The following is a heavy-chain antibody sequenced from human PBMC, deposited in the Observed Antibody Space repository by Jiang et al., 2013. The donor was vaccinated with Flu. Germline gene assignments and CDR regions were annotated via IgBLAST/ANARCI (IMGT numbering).Heavy chain of an antibody. CDR2: IIPIFGTA. V-gene: IGHV1-69*01. CDR1: GTFSSYA. Sequence: GTFSSYAISWVRQAPGQGLEWMGGIIPIFGTANYAQKFQGRVTITADESTSTAYMELSSLRSEDTAVYYCARDEVMGATETGWYFDLWGRGTLVTVSS. D-gene: IGHD1-26*01. J-gene: IGHJ2*01. CDR3: ARDEVMGATETGWYFDL.